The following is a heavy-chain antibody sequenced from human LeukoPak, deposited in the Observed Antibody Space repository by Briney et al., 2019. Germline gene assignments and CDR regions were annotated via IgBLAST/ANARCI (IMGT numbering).Heavy chain of an antibody. CDR2: IYYTGNT. CDR3: ARGRYFDS. CDR1: GVSISSSNSY. D-gene: IGHD3-9*01. V-gene: IGHV4-39*07. Sequence: PSETLSLTCTVSGVSISSSNSYWGWIRQPPGKGLEWIGSIYYTGNTYYNASLKSRVTISIDTSKNQISLRLTSVTAADTAVYYCARGRYFDSWGQGTLVTVSS. J-gene: IGHJ4*02.